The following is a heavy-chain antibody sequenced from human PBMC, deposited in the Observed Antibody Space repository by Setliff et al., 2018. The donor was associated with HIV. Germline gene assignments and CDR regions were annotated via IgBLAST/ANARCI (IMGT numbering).Heavy chain of an antibody. J-gene: IGHJ3*02. CDR1: GYTFTNYA. D-gene: IGHD3-22*01. V-gene: IGHV1-3*01. CDR2: INAGNGNT. CDR3: ARGGGGYYYVGAVDI. Sequence: GASVKVSCKASGYTFTNYAMHWLRQAPGQRLEWMGWINAGNGNTGYAQKFQGRVTMTGNTSISTAYMELSSLRSEDTAVYYCARGGGGYYYVGAVDIWGQGTVVTVSS.